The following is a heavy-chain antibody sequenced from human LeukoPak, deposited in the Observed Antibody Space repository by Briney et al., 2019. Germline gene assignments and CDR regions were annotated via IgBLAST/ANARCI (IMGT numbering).Heavy chain of an antibody. V-gene: IGHV4-39*07. CDR2: IYYSGST. CDR3: ARGIAAAVFDY. J-gene: IGHJ4*02. Sequence: PSETLSLTCTVSGGSISSSSYYWGWIRQPPGKGLEWIGSIYYSGSTYYNPSLKSRVTISVDTSKNQFSLKLSSVTAADTAVYYCARGIAAAVFDYWGQGTLVTVSS. CDR1: GGSISSSSYY. D-gene: IGHD6-13*01.